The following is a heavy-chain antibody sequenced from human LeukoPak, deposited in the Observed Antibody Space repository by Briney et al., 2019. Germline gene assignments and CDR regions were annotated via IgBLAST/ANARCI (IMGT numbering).Heavy chain of an antibody. CDR3: ARDGRITIFGVVIIRPDV. J-gene: IGHJ4*02. D-gene: IGHD3-3*01. CDR1: GGTFSSYA. CDR2: IIPIFGTA. Sequence: GSSVKVSCKASGGTFSSYAISWVRQAPGQGLEWMGGIIPIFGTANYAQKLQGRVTMTTDTSTSTAYMELRSLRSDDTAVYYCARDGRITIFGVVIIRPDVWGQGTLVTVSS. V-gene: IGHV1-69*05.